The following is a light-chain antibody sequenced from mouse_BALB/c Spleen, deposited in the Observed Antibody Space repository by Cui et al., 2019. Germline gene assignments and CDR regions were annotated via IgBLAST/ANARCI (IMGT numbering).Light chain of an antibody. V-gene: IGKV4-79*01. CDR2: STS. Sequence: QIVLTQSPAIMSASPGGKVTLTCSASSSLSSSYLYWYQQKPGSSPKLWIYSTSNLASAVPARFSGSGSGTSYSLTISSMEAEDAASYFCHQWSSYPPTFGGGTKLEIK. CDR1: SSLSSSY. CDR3: HQWSSYPPT. J-gene: IGKJ2*01.